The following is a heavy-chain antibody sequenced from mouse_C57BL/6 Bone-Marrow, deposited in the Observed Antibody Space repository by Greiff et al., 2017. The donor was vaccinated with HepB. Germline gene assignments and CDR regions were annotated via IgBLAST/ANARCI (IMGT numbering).Heavy chain of an antibody. CDR2: ISSGGSYT. CDR1: GFTFSSYG. V-gene: IGHV5-6*01. D-gene: IGHD2-1*01. Sequence: EVNLVESGGDLVKPGGSLKLSCAASGFTFSSYGMSWVRQTPDKRLEWVATISSGGSYTYYPDSVKGRFTISRDNAKNTLYLQMSSLKSEDTAMYYCARHRNPSMDYWGQGTSVTVSS. J-gene: IGHJ4*01. CDR3: ARHRNPSMDY.